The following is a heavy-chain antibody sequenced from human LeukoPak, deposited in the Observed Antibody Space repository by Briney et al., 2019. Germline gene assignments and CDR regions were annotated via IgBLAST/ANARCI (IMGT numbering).Heavy chain of an antibody. Sequence: GGSLRLSCAGSGFTFSREWMHWVRQAPGKGLVWVSRISSDGSTTIYADSVKGRFTISRDNAKNTLYLQMNSLSVEDTAVYYCARVGYYASGPFSYFDYWGQGTLVTVSS. D-gene: IGHD3-10*01. CDR3: ARVGYYASGPFSYFDY. J-gene: IGHJ4*02. V-gene: IGHV3-74*01. CDR1: GFTFSREW. CDR2: ISSDGSTT.